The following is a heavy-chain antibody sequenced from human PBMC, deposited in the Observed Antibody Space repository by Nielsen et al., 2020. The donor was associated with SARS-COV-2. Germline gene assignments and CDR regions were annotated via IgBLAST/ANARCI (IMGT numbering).Heavy chain of an antibody. CDR3: TTFRPKSDFDY. J-gene: IGHJ4*02. Sequence: GESLKISCAASGFTFSNAWMSWVRQAPGKGLEWVGRIKSKTDGGTTDYAAPVKGRFTISRDDSKNTLYLQMNSLKTEDTAVYYCTTFRPKSDFDYWGQGTLVTVSS. CDR2: IKSKTDGGTT. V-gene: IGHV3-15*01. CDR1: GFTFSNAW.